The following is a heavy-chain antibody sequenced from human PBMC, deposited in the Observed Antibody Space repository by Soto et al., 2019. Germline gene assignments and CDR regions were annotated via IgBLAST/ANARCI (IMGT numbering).Heavy chain of an antibody. CDR1: GFTFSSCA. V-gene: IGHV3-23*01. Sequence: GSLRLSCAASGFTFSSCAMTWVRQAPGKGLEWVSVISSGGGTTYYADSVKGRFTISRDSSKNTLYLQMNSLSAEDTAVYYCVTHSWNYWGQGTLVTVSS. J-gene: IGHJ4*02. D-gene: IGHD1-1*01. CDR2: ISSGGGTT. CDR3: VTHSWNY.